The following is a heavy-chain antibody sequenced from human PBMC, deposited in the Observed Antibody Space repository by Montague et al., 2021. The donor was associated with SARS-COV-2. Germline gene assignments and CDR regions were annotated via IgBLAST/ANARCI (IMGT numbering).Heavy chain of an antibody. CDR1: GGSFSGYY. V-gene: IGHV4-34*01. J-gene: IGHJ5*02. Sequence: SETLSLTCAVYGGSFSGYYWSWIRQPPGKGLEWIGEINHSGSPNYNPSLKSRVTISVDTSKNQFSLKLSSVTAADTAVYYCASLTLGYCSSTSCYSDWFDPWGQGTLVTVSS. CDR2: INHSGSP. D-gene: IGHD2-2*02. CDR3: ASLTLGYCSSTSCYSDWFDP.